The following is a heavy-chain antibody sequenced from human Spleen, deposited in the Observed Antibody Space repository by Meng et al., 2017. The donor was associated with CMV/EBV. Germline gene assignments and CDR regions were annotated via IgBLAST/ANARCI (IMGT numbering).Heavy chain of an antibody. Sequence: GGSLRLSCQGSGYSFTSYWIAWVRQMPGKGLEWMGIIYPGDSDTRYNPPFQGQVTMAADKSISTAYLQWSSLKASDTAMYYCARQAYSYDSRDYYGDYFGYWGQGTLVTVSS. CDR2: IYPGDSDT. D-gene: IGHD3-22*01. CDR1: GYSFTSYW. CDR3: ARQAYSYDSRDYYGDYFGY. J-gene: IGHJ4*02. V-gene: IGHV5-51*01.